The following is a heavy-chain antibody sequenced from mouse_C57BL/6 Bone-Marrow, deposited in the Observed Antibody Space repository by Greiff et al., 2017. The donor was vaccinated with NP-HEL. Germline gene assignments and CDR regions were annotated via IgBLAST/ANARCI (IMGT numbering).Heavy chain of an antibody. Sequence: EVQLQQSGPELVKPGASVKISCKASGYTFTDYYMNWVKQSHGKSLEWIGDINPNNGGTSYNQKFKGKATLTVDKSSSTAHMELRSLTSEDSAVYYCARNPLIYYYGSSYFDYWGQGTTLTVSS. CDR1: GYTFTDYY. V-gene: IGHV1-26*01. CDR3: ARNPLIYYYGSSYFDY. CDR2: INPNNGGT. D-gene: IGHD1-1*01. J-gene: IGHJ2*01.